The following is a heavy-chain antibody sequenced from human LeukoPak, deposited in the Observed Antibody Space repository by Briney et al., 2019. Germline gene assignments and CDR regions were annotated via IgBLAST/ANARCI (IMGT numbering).Heavy chain of an antibody. Sequence: PGGSLRLSCAASGFTFSSYSMNWVSQAPGKGLEWVSYIRSSSSTIYYADSVKGRFTISRDNAKNSLYLQMNSLRAEDTAVYYCAREHCSSTSCPKLNWFDPWGQGTLVTVSS. CDR3: AREHCSSTSCPKLNWFDP. CDR2: IRSSSSTI. D-gene: IGHD2-2*01. J-gene: IGHJ5*02. CDR1: GFTFSSYS. V-gene: IGHV3-48*01.